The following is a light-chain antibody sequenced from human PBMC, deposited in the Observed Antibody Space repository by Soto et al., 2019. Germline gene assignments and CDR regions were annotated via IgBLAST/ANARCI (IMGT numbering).Light chain of an antibody. Sequence: EIVLTQSPATLSLSPGERATLSCRASQSVSSYLAWYQQKPGQAPRLLIYDASNRATGIPARFSGSGSGTDLTLTIRRLEPEDFAVYYCQQRSNWPPITFGQGTRLEIK. V-gene: IGKV3-11*01. J-gene: IGKJ5*01. CDR3: QQRSNWPPIT. CDR2: DAS. CDR1: QSVSSY.